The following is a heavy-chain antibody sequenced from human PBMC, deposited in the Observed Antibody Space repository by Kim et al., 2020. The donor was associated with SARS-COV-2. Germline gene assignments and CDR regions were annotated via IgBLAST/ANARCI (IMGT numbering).Heavy chain of an antibody. V-gene: IGHV3-30*04. CDR1: GFTFSSYA. CDR2: ISYDGSNK. J-gene: IGHJ4*02. Sequence: GGSLRLSCAASGFTFSSYAMHWVRQAPGKGLEWVAVISYDGSNKYYADSVKGRFTISRDNSKNTLYLQMNSLRAEDTAVYYCARGLPRDYWGQGTLVTVSS. CDR3: ARGLPRDY.